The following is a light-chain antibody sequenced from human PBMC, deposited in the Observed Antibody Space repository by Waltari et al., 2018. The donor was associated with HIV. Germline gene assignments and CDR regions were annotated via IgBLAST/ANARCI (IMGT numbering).Light chain of an antibody. CDR1: SSAVGSYNL. CDR3: CSYAGSKV. Sequence: QSALTQPASVSGSPGQSITISCTGTSSAVGSYNLVSWYQQHPGKAPKLMIYEGSKRPSGVSNRLSGSKSGNTASLTISGLQAEDEADYYCCSYAGSKVFGGGTKLTVL. CDR2: EGS. V-gene: IGLV2-23*01. J-gene: IGLJ2*01.